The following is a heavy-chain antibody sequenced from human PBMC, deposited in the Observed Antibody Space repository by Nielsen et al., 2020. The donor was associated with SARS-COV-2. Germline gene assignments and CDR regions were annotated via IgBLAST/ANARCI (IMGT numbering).Heavy chain of an antibody. Sequence: WVRQAPGQGLDWMGLINTNIGNPTYAQGFTGRFVFSFDTSVSTAYLQISSLKAEDTAVYYCARVGSLIVAASYDFWSGYYDYYDGMDFWGQGTMVTVSS. J-gene: IGHJ6*02. CDR3: ARVGSLIVAASYDFWSGYYDYYDGMDF. V-gene: IGHV7-4-1*02. D-gene: IGHD3-3*01. CDR2: INTNIGNP.